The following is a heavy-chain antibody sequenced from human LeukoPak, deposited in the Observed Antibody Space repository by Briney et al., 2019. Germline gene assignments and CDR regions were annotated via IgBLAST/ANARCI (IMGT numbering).Heavy chain of an antibody. CDR1: GFTFSSYA. V-gene: IGHV3-30*09. Sequence: GGSLRLSCAASGFTFSSYAMHWVRQAPGKGLEWVAVISYDGSNKYYADSVKGRFVISRDNSKNTPYLQMNSLRAEETAVYYCVKEPPGHFDCWGQGTLVTVSS. J-gene: IGHJ4*02. CDR3: VKEPPGHFDC. D-gene: IGHD1-1*01. CDR2: ISYDGSNK.